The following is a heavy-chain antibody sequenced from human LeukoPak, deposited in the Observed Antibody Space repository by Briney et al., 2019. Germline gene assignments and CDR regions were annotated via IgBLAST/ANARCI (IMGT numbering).Heavy chain of an antibody. CDR3: ARDGELRNTKWFDP. CDR2: ISSSSSYI. CDR1: GFTSSSYS. V-gene: IGHV3-21*01. Sequence: PGGSLRLSCAASGFTSSSYSMNWVRQAPGKGLEWVSSISSSSSYIYYADSVKGRFTISRDNAKNSLYLQMNSLRAEDTAVYYCARDGELRNTKWFDPWGQGTLVTVSS. J-gene: IGHJ5*02. D-gene: IGHD1-7*01.